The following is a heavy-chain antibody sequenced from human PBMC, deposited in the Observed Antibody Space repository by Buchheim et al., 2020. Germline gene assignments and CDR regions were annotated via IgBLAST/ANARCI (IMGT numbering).Heavy chain of an antibody. J-gene: IGHJ4*02. CDR3: ANTYGDYAYYFDY. CDR1: GFTFSSYG. D-gene: IGHD4-17*01. V-gene: IGHV3-30*18. Sequence: QVQLVESGGGVVQPGRSLRLSCAASGFTFSSYGMHWVRQAPGKGLEWVAVISYDGSNKYYADSVKGRFTISRDNSTHTLYLEMNSLRAEDTAVYYCANTYGDYAYYFDYWGQGTL. CDR2: ISYDGSNK.